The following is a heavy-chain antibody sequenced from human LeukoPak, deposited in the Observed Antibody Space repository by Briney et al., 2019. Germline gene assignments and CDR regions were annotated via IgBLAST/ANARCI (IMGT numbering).Heavy chain of an antibody. CDR3: ARDPRSSWYYFDY. V-gene: IGHV3-48*04. J-gene: IGHJ4*02. CDR2: ISISSSSV. CDR1: GFTLSSHA. Sequence: PGGSLRLSCAASGFTLSSHAMNWVRQAPGKGLEGVSYISISSSSVYYADSVKGRFTISRDNAKNSLYLQMNSLRAEDTAVYYCARDPRSSWYYFDYWGQGTLVTVSS. D-gene: IGHD6-13*01.